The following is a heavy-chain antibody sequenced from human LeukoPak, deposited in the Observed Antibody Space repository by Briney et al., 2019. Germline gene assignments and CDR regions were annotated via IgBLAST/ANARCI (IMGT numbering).Heavy chain of an antibody. CDR3: ATDGRGYCSGGSCYQFDY. D-gene: IGHD2-15*01. Sequence: ASVKVSCKVSGYTLTELSMHWVRQAPGKGLEWMGGFDPEDGETIYAQKFQGRVTMTEDTSTDTAYMELSSLRSEDTAVYYCATDGRGYCSGGSCYQFDYWGQGTLVTVSS. J-gene: IGHJ4*02. CDR2: FDPEDGET. CDR1: GYTLTELS. V-gene: IGHV1-24*01.